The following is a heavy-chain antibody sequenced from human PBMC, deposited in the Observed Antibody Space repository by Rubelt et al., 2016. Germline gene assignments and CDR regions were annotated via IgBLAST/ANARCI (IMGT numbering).Heavy chain of an antibody. CDR1: GFTFSSYA. CDR3: TTGGTTPFEAFDI. CDR2: ISYDGSNK. V-gene: IGHV3-30*04. J-gene: IGHJ3*02. Sequence: RLSCAASGFTFSSYAMHWVRQAPGKGLEWVAVISYDGSNKYYADSVKGRFTISRDNSKNTLYLQMNSLRAEDTAVYFCTTGGTTPFEAFDIWGQGTMVTVSS. D-gene: IGHD4-17*01.